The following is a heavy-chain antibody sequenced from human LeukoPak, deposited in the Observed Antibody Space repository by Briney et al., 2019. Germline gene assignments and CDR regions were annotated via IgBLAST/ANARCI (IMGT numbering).Heavy chain of an antibody. CDR3: SKVGWESCGASSLLPD. CDR1: GFTFSSYA. Sequence: GGSLRLSCAASGFTFSSYAMSWVRQAPGKGLGWVSGISGSGGTTPYADSVKGRFTISRDTSKNTLYLQMNSLRAEDTAVYYVSKVGWESCGASSLLPDWGQGTMVTVSS. D-gene: IGHD2-15*01. V-gene: IGHV3-23*01. CDR2: ISGSGGTT. J-gene: IGHJ4*02.